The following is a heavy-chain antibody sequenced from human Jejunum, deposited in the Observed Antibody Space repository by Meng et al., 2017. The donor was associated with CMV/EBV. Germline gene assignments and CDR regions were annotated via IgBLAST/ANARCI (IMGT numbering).Heavy chain of an antibody. D-gene: IGHD2-15*01. V-gene: IGHV3-74*01. J-gene: IGHJ4*02. CDR3: TRYCSGGNCYSADFDY. Sequence: TFSSDWMHWVRQVPGKGLVWVSRISNDGRTTNYADSVKGRFTVSRDNAKNILYLQMNSLRAEDTAVYYCTRYCSGGNCYSADFDYWGQGTLVTVSS. CDR2: ISNDGRTT. CDR1: TFSSDW.